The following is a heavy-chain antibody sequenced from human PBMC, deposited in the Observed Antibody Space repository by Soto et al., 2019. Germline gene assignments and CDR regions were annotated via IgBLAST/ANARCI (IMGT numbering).Heavy chain of an antibody. D-gene: IGHD6-6*01. CDR3: AREIGRGAAQTNYMDV. V-gene: IGHV3-66*01. Sequence: GGSLRLSCAASGFTVSGNYMSWVRQAPGKGLEWVSVIYSGGSTLYADSVKGRFTISRDNSKNTVYLQMNSLRAEDAGVYYCAREIGRGAAQTNYMDVWGKGTTVTVSS. CDR1: GFTVSGNY. CDR2: IYSGGST. J-gene: IGHJ6*03.